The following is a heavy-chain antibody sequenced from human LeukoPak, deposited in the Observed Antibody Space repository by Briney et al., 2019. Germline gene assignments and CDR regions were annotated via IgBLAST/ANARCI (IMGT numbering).Heavy chain of an antibody. CDR3: ATDSYVSGSYYRLFY. D-gene: IGHD3-10*01. CDR1: GFTFSSYS. CDR2: ISTDASST. V-gene: IGHV3-74*01. J-gene: IGHJ4*02. Sequence: GGSLRLSCAASGFTFSSYSMNWVRQAPGKGLVWVSRISTDASSTTYADSVKGRFTISRDNAKNTLYLQMNNLRAEDTAIYYCATDSYVSGSYYRLFYWGQGTLVTVSS.